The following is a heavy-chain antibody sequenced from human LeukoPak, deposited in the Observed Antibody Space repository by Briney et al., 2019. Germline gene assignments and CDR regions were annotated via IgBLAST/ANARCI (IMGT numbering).Heavy chain of an antibody. CDR2: INPNSGGT. D-gene: IGHD5-12*01. V-gene: IGHV1-2*02. CDR3: ARDELGPSGYDYY. CDR1: GYTFTGHY. J-gene: IGHJ4*02. Sequence: GASVKVSCKASGYTFTGHYMHWVRQAPGQGLEWMGWINPNSGGTNYAQKFQGRVTMTRDTSISTAYMELSRLRSDDTAVYYCARDELGPSGYDYYWGQGTLVTVSS.